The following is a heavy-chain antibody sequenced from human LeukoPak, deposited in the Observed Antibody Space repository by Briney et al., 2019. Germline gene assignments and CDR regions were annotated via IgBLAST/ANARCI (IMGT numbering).Heavy chain of an antibody. J-gene: IGHJ4*02. V-gene: IGHV1-18*01. D-gene: IGHD3-22*01. CDR2: ISAYNGNT. CDR3: ATGDSSGYCPTFDY. Sequence: GASVKVSCKASGYTFTSYGISWVRQAPGQGLEWMGWISAYNGNTNYAQKLQGRVTMTTDTSTSTAYMKLRSLRSDDTAVYYCATGDSSGYCPTFDYWGQGTLVTVSS. CDR1: GYTFTSYG.